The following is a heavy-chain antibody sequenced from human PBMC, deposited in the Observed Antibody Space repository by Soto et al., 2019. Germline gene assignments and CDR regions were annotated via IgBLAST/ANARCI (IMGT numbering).Heavy chain of an antibody. D-gene: IGHD3-22*01. J-gene: IGHJ5*02. Sequence: QVQLVQSGAEVKKPGSSVKVSCKASGGTFSSYAISWVRQAPGQGLEWMGGIIPIFGTANYAQKFQGRVMITADESTSTAYMELSSLRSEDTAVYYCARASNYYDSSGYYYRWFDPWGQGTLVTVSS. CDR1: GGTFSSYA. CDR3: ARASNYYDSSGYYYRWFDP. CDR2: IIPIFGTA. V-gene: IGHV1-69*01.